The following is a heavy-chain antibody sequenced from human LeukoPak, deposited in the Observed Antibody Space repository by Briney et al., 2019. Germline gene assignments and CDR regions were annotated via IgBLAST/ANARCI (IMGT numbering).Heavy chain of an antibody. CDR2: IIPIFGTA. D-gene: IGHD6-19*01. CDR1: GGTFSSYA. Sequence: SVKVSCKASGGTFSSYAISWVRQAPGQGLEWMGGIIPIFGTANYAQKFQGRVTITTDESTSTAYMELSSLRSEDTAMYYCASGLPSSGWYPLNTFDYWGQGTLVTVSS. V-gene: IGHV1-69*05. J-gene: IGHJ4*02. CDR3: ASGLPSSGWYPLNTFDY.